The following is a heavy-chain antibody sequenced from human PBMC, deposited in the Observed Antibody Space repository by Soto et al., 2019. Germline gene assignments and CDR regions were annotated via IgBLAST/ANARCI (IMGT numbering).Heavy chain of an antibody. CDR1: GFTFSSYA. CDR2: ISGSGGST. V-gene: IGHV3-23*01. CDR3: AKGRDYDYIWGSYQALDY. Sequence: GGSLRLSCAASGFTFSSYAMSWVRQAPGKGLEWVSAISGSGGSTYYADSVKGRFTISRDNSKNTLYLQMNSLRAEDTAVYYCAKGRDYDYIWGSYQALDYWGQGTLVTVSS. J-gene: IGHJ4*02. D-gene: IGHD3-16*01.